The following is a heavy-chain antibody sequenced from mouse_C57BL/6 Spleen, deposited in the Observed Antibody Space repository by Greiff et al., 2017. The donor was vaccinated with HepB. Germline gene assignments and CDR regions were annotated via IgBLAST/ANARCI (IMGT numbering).Heavy chain of an antibody. J-gene: IGHJ1*03. Sequence: EVMLVESGGGLVKPGGSLKLSCAASGFTFSSYAMSWVRQTPEKRLEWVATISDGGSYTYYPDNVKGRFTISRDNAKNNLYLQMSHLKSEDTAMYYCARAGLRQGYFDVWGTGTTVTVSS. D-gene: IGHD2-4*01. V-gene: IGHV5-4*03. CDR1: GFTFSSYA. CDR2: ISDGGSYT. CDR3: ARAGLRQGYFDV.